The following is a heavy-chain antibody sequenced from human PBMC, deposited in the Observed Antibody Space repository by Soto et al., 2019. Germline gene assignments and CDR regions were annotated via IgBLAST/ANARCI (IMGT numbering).Heavy chain of an antibody. CDR1: GGTFSSYA. Sequence: SVKVSCKASGGTFSSYAISWVRQAPGQGLEWMGRIIPIFGTANYAQKFQGRVTITADESTSTAYMELSSLRSEDTAVYYCARSFHCTNGVCYTDNYYYYGMDVWGQGTTVTVSS. V-gene: IGHV1-69*13. CDR3: ARSFHCTNGVCYTDNYYYYGMDV. J-gene: IGHJ6*02. CDR2: IIPIFGTA. D-gene: IGHD2-8*01.